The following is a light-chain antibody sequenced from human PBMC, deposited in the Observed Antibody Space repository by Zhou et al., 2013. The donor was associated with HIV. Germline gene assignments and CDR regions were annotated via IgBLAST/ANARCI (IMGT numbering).Light chain of an antibody. CDR3: QHYDSSLFT. Sequence: EIVLTQSPATLSLSPGERATLSCRASQSVSSNYLAWYQQRPGQAPRLLIYGASSRATDIPDRFSGGGSGTDFTLTITTLEPDDFAVYYCQHYDSSLFTFGPGTKVDIK. CDR2: GAS. V-gene: IGKV3-20*01. CDR1: QSVSSNY. J-gene: IGKJ3*01.